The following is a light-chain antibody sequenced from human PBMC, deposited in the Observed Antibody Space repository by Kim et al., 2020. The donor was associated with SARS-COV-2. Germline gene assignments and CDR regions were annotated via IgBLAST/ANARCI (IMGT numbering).Light chain of an antibody. CDR3: QLRSNWPLMFT. J-gene: IGKJ2*01. V-gene: IGKV3-11*01. CDR1: QSASSY. CDR2: DTS. Sequence: PGHSATLSCRARQSASSYLAWYQQKPGQAPRLLIYDTSNRATGIPARFSGSGSGTDFTLTINSLEPEDFAVYYCQLRSNWPLMFTFGQGTKVDIK.